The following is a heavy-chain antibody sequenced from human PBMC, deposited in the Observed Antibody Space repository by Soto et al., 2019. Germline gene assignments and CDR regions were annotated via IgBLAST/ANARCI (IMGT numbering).Heavy chain of an antibody. J-gene: IGHJ4*02. CDR3: AKNIDPYDSSGYYYRN. Sequence: GGSLRLSCTASGFTFSSYAMSWVRQAPGKGLEWGSAISGSGGSTYYADSVKGRFTKSRDNSKNTLYLQMTSLRAEDTAVYYCAKNIDPYDSSGYYYRNWGQGPLVPVSS. CDR1: GFTFSSYA. CDR2: ISGSGGST. D-gene: IGHD3-22*01. V-gene: IGHV3-23*01.